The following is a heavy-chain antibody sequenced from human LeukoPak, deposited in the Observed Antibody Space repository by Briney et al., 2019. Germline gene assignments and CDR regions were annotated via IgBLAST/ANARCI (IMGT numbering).Heavy chain of an antibody. D-gene: IGHD3-16*01. V-gene: IGHV1-46*01. CDR1: GYTFSIYY. CDR3: GGGTLGGGDY. CDR2: INPSGGST. Sequence: ASVKVSCKASGYTFSIYYMHWVRQGPGQGLEWMGMINPSGGSTTYAQKFQGRVTMTRDTSTSTVSMDLRSWRSEATAGYYWGGGTLGGGDYWGQGTLVTVSS. J-gene: IGHJ4*02.